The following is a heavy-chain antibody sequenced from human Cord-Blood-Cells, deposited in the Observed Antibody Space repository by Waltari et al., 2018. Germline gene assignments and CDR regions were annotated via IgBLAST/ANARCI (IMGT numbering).Heavy chain of an antibody. D-gene: IGHD3-9*01. V-gene: IGHV4-39*01. J-gene: IGHJ3*02. CDR3: ARLPYDILTGYYDAFDI. CDR2: IYYSGST. Sequence: QLQLQESGPGLVKPSETLSLTCTVSGGSISSSSYYWGWIRQPPGKGLEWIGSIYYSGSTYYNPSLKSRVTISVDTSKNQFSLKLSSVTAADTAVYYCARLPYDILTGYYDAFDIWGQGTMV. CDR1: GGSISSSSYY.